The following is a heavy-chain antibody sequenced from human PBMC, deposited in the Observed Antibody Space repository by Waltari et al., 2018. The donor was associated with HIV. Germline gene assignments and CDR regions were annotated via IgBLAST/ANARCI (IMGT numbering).Heavy chain of an antibody. Sequence: QVQLQQWGAGLLKPSETLSLTCSVYAGSFPNFYWNWTRQTPDGGLQWIGEINHGGDTNVNPSLKSRVIMSIDTSKYEISLNLTSVSVADTALYFCARRGSSASPLTLWGRGSRVTVSS. V-gene: IGHV4-34*01. J-gene: IGHJ4*02. CDR3: ARRGSSASPLTL. D-gene: IGHD3-10*01. CDR1: AGSFPNFY. CDR2: INHGGDT.